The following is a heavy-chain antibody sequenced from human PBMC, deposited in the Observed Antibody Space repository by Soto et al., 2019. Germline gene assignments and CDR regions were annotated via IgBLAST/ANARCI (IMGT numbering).Heavy chain of an antibody. CDR3: ARHDGTAG. J-gene: IGHJ1*01. Sequence: SETLSLTCTVSGGSVSINTYSWGWIRQSPVTGLQWIGSMYYSGSTYYNPSLRSRASISVDTSKNQLSLRLTSVTVADTATYYCARHDGTAGWGQGIQVTVSS. CDR2: MYYSGST. D-gene: IGHD6-13*01. V-gene: IGHV4-39*01. CDR1: GGSVSINTYS.